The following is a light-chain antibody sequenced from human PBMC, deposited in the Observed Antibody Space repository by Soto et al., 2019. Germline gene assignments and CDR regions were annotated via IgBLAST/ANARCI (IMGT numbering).Light chain of an antibody. CDR1: SSDVGSFNY. V-gene: IGLV2-14*01. CDR3: KSRTTGVTYG. Sequence: QSVLAQPASVSGSPGQSITISCTGTSSDVGSFNYVSWYQQVPGKAPKLVIFEVRRRPSGVSNRFSGSKSGNTASLTISRLQAEDEAEYYCKSRTTGVTYGFGTGTKVTVI. J-gene: IGLJ1*01. CDR2: EVR.